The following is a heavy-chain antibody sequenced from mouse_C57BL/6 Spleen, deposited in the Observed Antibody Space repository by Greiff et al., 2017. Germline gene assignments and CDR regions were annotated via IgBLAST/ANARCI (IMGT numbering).Heavy chain of an antibody. D-gene: IGHD1-1*02. J-gene: IGHJ1*03. CDR2: ISYDGSN. V-gene: IGHV3-6*01. CDR3: ARGGTMGSSYWYFDV. Sequence: LQESGPGLVKPSQSLSPTCSVTGYSITSGYYWNWIRQFPGNKLEWMGYISYDGSNNYNPSLKNRISITRDTSKNQFFLKLNSVTTEDTATYYCARGGTMGSSYWYFDVWGTGTTVTVSS. CDR1: GYSITSGYY.